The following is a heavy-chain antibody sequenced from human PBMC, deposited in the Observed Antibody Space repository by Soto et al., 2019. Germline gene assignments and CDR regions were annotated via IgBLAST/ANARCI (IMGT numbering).Heavy chain of an antibody. D-gene: IGHD3-10*01. CDR3: ASQVHHPGSYYMDV. Sequence: PSETLSLTCAVSSGSISSSNWWSWVRQPPGKGLEWIGEIYHSGSTNYNPSLKSRVTISVDKSKNQFSLKLSSVTAADTAVYYCASQVHHPGSYYMDVWGKGTTVTVSS. CDR2: IYHSGST. V-gene: IGHV4-4*02. J-gene: IGHJ6*03. CDR1: SGSISSSNW.